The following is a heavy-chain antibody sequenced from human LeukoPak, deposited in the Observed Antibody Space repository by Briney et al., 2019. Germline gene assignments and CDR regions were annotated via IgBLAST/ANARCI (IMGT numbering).Heavy chain of an antibody. J-gene: IGHJ1*01. CDR2: IYYSGST. V-gene: IGHV4-59*12. CDR3: ARGRFSRSSSWQLTYQH. CDR1: GGSISGYY. Sequence: SETLSLTCTLSGGSISGYYWSWIRQPPGKGLEWIGYIYYSGSTNYNPSLKSRVTISVDKSKNQFSLKLSSVTAADTAVYYCARGRFSRSSSWQLTYQHWGQGTLVTVSS. D-gene: IGHD6-13*01.